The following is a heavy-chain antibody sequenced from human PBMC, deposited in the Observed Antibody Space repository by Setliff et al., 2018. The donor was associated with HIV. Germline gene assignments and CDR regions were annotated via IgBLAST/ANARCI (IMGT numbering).Heavy chain of an antibody. Sequence: GGSLRLSCAASGFSFSTYAMHWVRQAPGKGLEWVSVISYDGSSESYADSVKGRLTISRDNSKNTLYLQMNSLGPEDTAVYYCARARTGVTMVRGAMSFWGQGTLVTVSS. CDR2: ISYDGSSE. D-gene: IGHD3-10*01. CDR3: ARARTGVTMVRGAMSF. J-gene: IGHJ4*02. CDR1: GFSFSTYA. V-gene: IGHV3-30*04.